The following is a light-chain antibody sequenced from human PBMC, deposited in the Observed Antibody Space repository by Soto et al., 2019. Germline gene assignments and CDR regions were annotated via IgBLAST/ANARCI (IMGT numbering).Light chain of an antibody. CDR2: KAS. Sequence: DIQMTQSPSTLPASVGARVPITCRASQSISSWLAWYQQKPGKTPKLLIYKASSLESGAPSRFSGSGSGTEFTLTISSLQPDDFATYYCQQYKDYETFGQGTKVDIK. J-gene: IGKJ1*01. V-gene: IGKV1-5*03. CDR3: QQYKDYET. CDR1: QSISSW.